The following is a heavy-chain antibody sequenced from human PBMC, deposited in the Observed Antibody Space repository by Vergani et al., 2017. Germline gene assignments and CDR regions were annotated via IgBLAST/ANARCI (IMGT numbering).Heavy chain of an antibody. J-gene: IGHJ5*02. CDR3: AGGVRYQLLTNWFDP. V-gene: IGHV3-64*01. Sequence: VQLLESGGGLVQPGGSLRLSCAASGFTFSSYAMSWVRQAPGKGLEWVSGINWNGGSTYYANSVKGRFTISRDNSKNTLYLQMGSLRAEDMAVYYCAGGVRYQLLTNWFDPWGQGTLVTVSS. CDR1: GFTFSSYA. CDR2: INWNGGST. D-gene: IGHD2-2*01.